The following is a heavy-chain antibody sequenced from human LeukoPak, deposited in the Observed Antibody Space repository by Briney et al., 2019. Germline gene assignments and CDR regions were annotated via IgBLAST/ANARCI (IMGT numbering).Heavy chain of an antibody. V-gene: IGHV4-31*03. J-gene: IGHJ5*02. CDR1: GGSISSGGYY. CDR2: IYYSGST. CDR3: ARGLDIVVVTAAIGRFDP. Sequence: SQTLSLTCTVSGGSISSGGYYWSWIRQHPGKGLEWIGYIYYSGSTYYNPSLKRRVTISVDTSKNQFYLKLSSVTAADTAVYYCARGLDIVVVTAAIGRFDPWGQGTLVTVSS. D-gene: IGHD2-2*02.